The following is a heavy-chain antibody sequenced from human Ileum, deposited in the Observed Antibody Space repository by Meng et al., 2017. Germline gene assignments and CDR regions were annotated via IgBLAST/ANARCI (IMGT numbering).Heavy chain of an antibody. Sequence: VPLQGSGPGLVEPSETLSLPCTVSGGSISSHYLNWVRQPPGKGLEWIGYIYYSGTTNYNPSLKSRVAMSVDTSKNQFSLELSSVTAADTAVYYCARGASSTRGDFDYWGQGTLVTVSS. J-gene: IGHJ4*02. CDR3: ARGASSTRGDFDY. D-gene: IGHD2-2*01. V-gene: IGHV4-59*11. CDR1: GGSISSHY. CDR2: IYYSGTT.